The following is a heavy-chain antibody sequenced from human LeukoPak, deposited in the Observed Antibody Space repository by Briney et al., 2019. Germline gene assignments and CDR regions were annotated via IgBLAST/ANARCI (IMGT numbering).Heavy chain of an antibody. Sequence: PGGSLRLSCAASGFTVSSNYMSWVRQAPGKGLEWVSVVYSGGNTYYADSVKGRFTISRDNSKNTLYLQMNSLRAEDTAVYYCARGGISIFGVVIYMDVWGKGTTVTVSS. V-gene: IGHV3-53*01. CDR3: ARGGISIFGVVIYMDV. D-gene: IGHD3-3*01. J-gene: IGHJ6*03. CDR1: GFTVSSNY. CDR2: VYSGGNT.